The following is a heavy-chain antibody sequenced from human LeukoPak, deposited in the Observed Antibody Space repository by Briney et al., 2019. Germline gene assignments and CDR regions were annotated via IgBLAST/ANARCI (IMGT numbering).Heavy chain of an antibody. CDR2: IWFDGSNK. J-gene: IGHJ3*02. D-gene: IGHD5-18*01. Sequence: AGGSLRLSCAASGFTFSSYGMHWVRQAPGKGLEWVAVIWFDGSNKNYADSVKGRFTISRDNSKNTVYLQMNSLRAEDTAVYYCARECMDTTMVDAFDIWGQGTMVTVSS. V-gene: IGHV3-33*01. CDR1: GFTFSSYG. CDR3: ARECMDTTMVDAFDI.